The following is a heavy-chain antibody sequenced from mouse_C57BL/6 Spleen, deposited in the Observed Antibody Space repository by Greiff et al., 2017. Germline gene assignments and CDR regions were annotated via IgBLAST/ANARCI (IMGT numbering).Heavy chain of an antibody. CDR2: ISSGGSYT. CDR1: GFTFSSYG. CDR3: ARHDDYDGDY. Sequence: EVKLMESGGDLVKPGGSLKLSCAASGFTFSSYGMSWVRQTPVKRLEWVATISSGGSYTYYPDSVKGRFTMSRDNAKNTLYLQMSSLKSEDTAMYYCARHDDYDGDYWGQGTTLTVSS. V-gene: IGHV5-6*01. J-gene: IGHJ2*01. D-gene: IGHD2-4*01.